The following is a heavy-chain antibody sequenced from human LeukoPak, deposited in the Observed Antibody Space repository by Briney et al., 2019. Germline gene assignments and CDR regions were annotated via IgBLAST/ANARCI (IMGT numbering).Heavy chain of an antibody. J-gene: IGHJ4*02. CDR2: IYYSGST. CDR3: ARHGTVTHRFDY. CDR1: GGSMSSSSYY. Sequence: SETLSLTCGVSGGSMSSSSYYWGWIRQPPGKGLEWIGSIYYSGSTYYNPSLKSRVTISVDSSKNQCSLKLSAVTAADTAVYYCARHGTVTHRFDYWGQGTLVTVSS. V-gene: IGHV4-39*01. D-gene: IGHD4-17*01.